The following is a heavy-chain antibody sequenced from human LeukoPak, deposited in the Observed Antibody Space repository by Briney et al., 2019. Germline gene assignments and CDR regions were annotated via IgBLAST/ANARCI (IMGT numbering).Heavy chain of an antibody. J-gene: IGHJ5*02. D-gene: IGHD1-14*01. CDR1: GSTFSSYG. Sequence: PGGSLRLSCAASGSTFSSYGMHWVRQAPGKGLEWVAFIRYDGGNKYYADSVKGRFTISRDNSKNTLYLQMDSLRAEDTAVYYCANHRAPWGQGTLVTVSS. CDR2: IRYDGGNK. CDR3: ANHRAP. V-gene: IGHV3-30*02.